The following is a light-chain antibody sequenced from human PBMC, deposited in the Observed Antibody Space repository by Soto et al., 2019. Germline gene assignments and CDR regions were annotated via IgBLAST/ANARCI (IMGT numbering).Light chain of an antibody. Sequence: DIVLTQSPGTLSSSPGERATLSCRASQSVSSSYLAWYQQKPGQAPRLLMYLASNRATGIPDRFSGSGSGTDFTLTISGLEPEDFAVYYCQQYGSSPWTFGQGTKVEIK. CDR3: QQYGSSPWT. V-gene: IGKV3-20*01. J-gene: IGKJ1*01. CDR1: QSVSSSY. CDR2: LAS.